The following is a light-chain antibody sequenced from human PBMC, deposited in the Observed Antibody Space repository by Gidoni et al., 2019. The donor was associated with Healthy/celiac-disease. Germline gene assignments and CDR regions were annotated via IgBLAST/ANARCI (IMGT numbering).Light chain of an antibody. Sequence: QSALTHPASVSGSPGQSITISCTGTSSDVGSYNLASWYQQHPGKAPKLMIYEGSKRPSGVSNRFSGSKSGNTASLTISGLQAEDEADYYCCSYAGSSTYVFGTGTKVTVL. CDR1: SSDVGSYNL. CDR3: CSYAGSSTYV. J-gene: IGLJ1*01. V-gene: IGLV2-23*01. CDR2: EGS.